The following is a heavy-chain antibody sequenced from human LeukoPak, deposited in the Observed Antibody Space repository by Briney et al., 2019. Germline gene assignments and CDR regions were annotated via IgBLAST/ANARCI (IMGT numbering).Heavy chain of an antibody. CDR3: ASPLADYYDSRDYFDY. D-gene: IGHD3-22*01. J-gene: IGHJ4*02. Sequence: ASVKVSCKASGGTFSSYVISWVRQAPAQGLEWMGRIIPILGIANYAQKFQGRVTITADKSTSTAYMELSSLRSEDTAVYYCASPLADYYDSRDYFDYWGQGTLVTVSS. CDR1: GGTFSSYV. V-gene: IGHV1-69*04. CDR2: IIPILGIA.